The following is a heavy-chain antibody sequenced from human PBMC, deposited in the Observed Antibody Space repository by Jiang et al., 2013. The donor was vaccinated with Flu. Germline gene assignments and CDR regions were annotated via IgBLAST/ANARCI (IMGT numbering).Heavy chain of an antibody. V-gene: IGHV4-34*01. D-gene: IGHD5-12*01. J-gene: IGHJ3*02. Sequence: LLKPSETLSLTCAVYGGSFSGYYWSWIRQPPGKGLEWIGEINHSGSTNYNPSLKSRVTISVDTSKNQFSLKLSSVTAADTAVYYCARGFRWLRPDAFDIWGQGTMVTVSS. CDR3: ARGFRWLRPDAFDI. CDR1: GGSFSGYY. CDR2: INHSGST.